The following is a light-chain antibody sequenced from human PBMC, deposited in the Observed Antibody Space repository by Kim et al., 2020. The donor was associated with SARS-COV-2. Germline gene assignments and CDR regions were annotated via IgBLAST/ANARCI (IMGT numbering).Light chain of an antibody. CDR1: KLGDKY. J-gene: IGLJ3*02. V-gene: IGLV3-1*01. CDR3: QAWDSGTAV. Sequence: SSELTQPPSVSVSPGQTASITCSGDKLGDKYACWYQQKPGQSPVLVIYQDSKRPSGIPERFSGSNSGNTATLTISGTQAMDEADYYCQAWDSGTAVFGGGTQLTVL. CDR2: QDS.